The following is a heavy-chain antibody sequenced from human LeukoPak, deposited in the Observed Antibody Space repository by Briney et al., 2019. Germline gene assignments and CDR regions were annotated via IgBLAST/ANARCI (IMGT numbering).Heavy chain of an antibody. J-gene: IGHJ5*02. CDR1: GFSFSNAW. CDR2: IRSNSDGGTI. CDR3: ATDSYDYT. V-gene: IGHV3-15*07. D-gene: IGHD4-11*01. Sequence: KSGGSLRLSCATSGFSFSNAWMNWVRQVPGKGLEWVGRIRSNSDGGTIDYAASVKDRFTLSRDDSKNTLYLQLNSLQTADTAVYYSATDSYDYTWGQGTLVTVSS.